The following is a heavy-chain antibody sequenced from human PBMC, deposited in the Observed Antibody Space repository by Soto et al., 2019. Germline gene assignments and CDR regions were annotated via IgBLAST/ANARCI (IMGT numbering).Heavy chain of an antibody. V-gene: IGHV1-69*13. CDR3: ARGAMANFDY. CDR1: GGTFGSQG. Sequence: EASVKVSCKASGGTFGSQGIAWVRQAPGQGLEWMGGFIAMLGTPTYAKKVQGRATISADESLTSLYLELRSLRSEDTGVYFCARGAMANFDYWGQGTVVTVSS. J-gene: IGHJ4*02. CDR2: FIAMLGTP. D-gene: IGHD5-18*01.